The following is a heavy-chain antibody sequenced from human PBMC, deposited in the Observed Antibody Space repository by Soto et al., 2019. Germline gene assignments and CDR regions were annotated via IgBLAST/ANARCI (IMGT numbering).Heavy chain of an antibody. CDR3: TTHAPEDMIRK. D-gene: IGHD2-15*01. V-gene: IGHV3-21*04. J-gene: IGHJ4*02. CDR1: GFTLTRYS. Sequence: LRLSCAASGFTLTRYSMNCVRQAPGKGLEWVSSISSTTNYIYYADSMKGRFTVSRDNAKNTAFLQMNSLKTEDTALYYCTTHAPEDMIRKWGPGTLVTVSS. CDR2: ISSTTNYI.